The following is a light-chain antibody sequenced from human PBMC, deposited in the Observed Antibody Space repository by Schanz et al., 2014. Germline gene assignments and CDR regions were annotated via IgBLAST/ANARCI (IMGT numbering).Light chain of an antibody. J-gene: IGLJ1*01. CDR1: SSNIGAGLD. Sequence: QSVLTQPPSVSGAPGQRVTISCTGSSSNIGAGLDVHWYQQLLGTAPKLLIYGDSNRPSGVPDRFSGSKSDTSASLAITGLQAEDEADYYCQSYDSRLSGYVFGTGTKLTVL. CDR2: GDS. V-gene: IGLV1-40*01. CDR3: QSYDSRLSGYV.